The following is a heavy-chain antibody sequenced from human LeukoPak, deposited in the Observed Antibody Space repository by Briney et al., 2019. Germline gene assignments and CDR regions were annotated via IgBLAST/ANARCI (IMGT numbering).Heavy chain of an antibody. V-gene: IGHV1-2*02. D-gene: IGHD2-2*01. CDR3: ARDVGEYCSSINCHASDY. J-gene: IGHJ4*02. CDR1: GYTFTGYY. CDR2: INPGSGAT. Sequence: ASVKVSCKASGYTFTGYYMHWVRQAPGQGLEWMGWINPGSGATNCAQRFHGRVTMTRDTSISTVYMELSRLRSDDTAVYYCARDVGEYCSSINCHASDYRGQGTLVTVSS.